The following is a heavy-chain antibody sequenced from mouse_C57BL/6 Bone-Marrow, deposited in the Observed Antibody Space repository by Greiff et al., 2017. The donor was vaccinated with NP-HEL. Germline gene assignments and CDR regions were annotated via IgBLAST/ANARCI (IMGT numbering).Heavy chain of an antibody. Sequence: VQLQQSGAELVRPGASVKLSCTASGFNIKDDYMHWVKQRPEQGLEWIGWIDPENGDTEYASKFQGKATITADTSSNTAYLQLSSLTSEDTAVYYCTGYYGSSYVAWFAYWGQGTLVTVSA. V-gene: IGHV14-4*01. CDR2: IDPENGDT. CDR1: GFNIKDDY. CDR3: TGYYGSSYVAWFAY. J-gene: IGHJ3*01. D-gene: IGHD1-1*01.